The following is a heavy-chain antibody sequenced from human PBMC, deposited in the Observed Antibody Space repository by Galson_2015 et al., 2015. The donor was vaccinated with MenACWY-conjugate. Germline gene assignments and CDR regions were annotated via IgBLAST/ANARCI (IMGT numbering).Heavy chain of an antibody. CDR2: VGTAGDP. CDR1: GFTFRSYD. J-gene: IGHJ4*02. Sequence: SLRLSCAASGFTFRSYDIHWVRQLTGRSLEWVAVVGTAGDPHYPGPVKGRFIISRDNAKHSLYLQVNSLRAEDTAIYYCARIGYCSGYSCYSGDYFDFWGQGALVTVSS. V-gene: IGHV3-13*05. CDR3: ARIGYCSGYSCYSGDYFDF. D-gene: IGHD2-15*01.